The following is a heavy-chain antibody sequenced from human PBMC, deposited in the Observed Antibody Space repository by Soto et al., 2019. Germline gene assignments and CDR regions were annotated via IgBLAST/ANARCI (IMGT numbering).Heavy chain of an antibody. J-gene: IGHJ6*03. CDR1: GYSFTSYW. V-gene: IGHV5-51*01. Sequence: GESLKISCKGSGYSFTSYWIGWVRQMPGKGLEWMGITYPGDSDTRYSPSFQGQVTISADKSISTAYLQWSSLKASDTAMYYCARTATGYCSGGSCYSNYYYYMDVWGKGTTVTVSS. CDR3: ARTATGYCSGGSCYSNYYYYMDV. D-gene: IGHD2-15*01. CDR2: TYPGDSDT.